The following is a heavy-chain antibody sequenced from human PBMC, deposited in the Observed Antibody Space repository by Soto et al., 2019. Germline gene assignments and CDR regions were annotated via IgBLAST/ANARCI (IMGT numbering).Heavy chain of an antibody. V-gene: IGHV1-69*06. J-gene: IGHJ4*02. CDR3: ASGDYSSSSPIDY. D-gene: IGHD6-6*01. CDR1: GGTFSSYA. CDR2: IIPIFGTA. Sequence: RASVKVSCKASGGTFSSYAISWVRQAPGQGLEWMGGIIPIFGTANYAQKFQGRVTITADKSTSTAYMELSSLRSEDTAVYYCASGDYSSSSPIDYWGQGTLVTVSS.